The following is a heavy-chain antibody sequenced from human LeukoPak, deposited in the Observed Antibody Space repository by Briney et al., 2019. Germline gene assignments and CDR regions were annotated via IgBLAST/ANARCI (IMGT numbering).Heavy chain of an antibody. V-gene: IGHV3-30-3*01. CDR3: ARDWDYGDAFVPYSFDY. Sequence: SGGSLRLSCAASGLTFSSYAMHWDRQAPGKGLEGVAVISYDGSNKYYADSVKGRFTISRDNSKNTLYLQMNSLRAEDTAVYYCARDWDYGDAFVPYSFDYWGQGTLVTVSS. CDR1: GLTFSSYA. CDR2: ISYDGSNK. J-gene: IGHJ4*02. D-gene: IGHD4-17*01.